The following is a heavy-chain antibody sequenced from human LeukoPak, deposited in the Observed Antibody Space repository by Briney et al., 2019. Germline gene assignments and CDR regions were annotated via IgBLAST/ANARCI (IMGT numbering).Heavy chain of an antibody. J-gene: IGHJ6*02. CDR2: IYYSGST. D-gene: IGHD3-10*01. CDR1: GGSISSSSYY. V-gene: IGHV4-39*01. CDR3: ARFGESDYGMDV. Sequence: PSETLSLTCTVSGGSISSSSYYWGWIRQPPGKGLEWIGSIYYSGSTYYNPSLKSRVTISVDTSKNQFSLKLSSVTAADTAVYYCARFGESDYGMDVWGQGTTVTVSS.